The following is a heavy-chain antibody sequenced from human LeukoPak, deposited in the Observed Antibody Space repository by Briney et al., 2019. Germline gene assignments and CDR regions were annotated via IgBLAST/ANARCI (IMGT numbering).Heavy chain of an antibody. V-gene: IGHV3-48*03. CDR3: ARRIALRPFDY. Sequence: GGSLRLSCAASGFTFNTYEMNWVRQAPGKGLEWVSYISSSGSTIYYADSVKGRFTISRDNAKNSPHLQMNSLRAEDTAVYYCARRIALRPFDYWGQGTLVTVSS. D-gene: IGHD6-6*01. CDR2: ISSSGSTI. CDR1: GFTFNTYE. J-gene: IGHJ4*02.